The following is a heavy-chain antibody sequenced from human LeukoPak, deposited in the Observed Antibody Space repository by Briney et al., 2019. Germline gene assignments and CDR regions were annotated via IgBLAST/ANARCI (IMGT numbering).Heavy chain of an antibody. D-gene: IGHD3-10*01. CDR1: GYSISSGYY. CDR2: IYHSGST. Sequence: PSETLSLTCTVSGYSISSGYYWGWIRQPPGKGLEWIGSIYHSGSTYYNPSLKSRVTISVDTSKNQFSLKLSSVTAADTAVYYCARDLYYYGSGSYYTQDYWGQGTLVTVSS. CDR3: ARDLYYYGSGSYYTQDY. J-gene: IGHJ4*02. V-gene: IGHV4-38-2*02.